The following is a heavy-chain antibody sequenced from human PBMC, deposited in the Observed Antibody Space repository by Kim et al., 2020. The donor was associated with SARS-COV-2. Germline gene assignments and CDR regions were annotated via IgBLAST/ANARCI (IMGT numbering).Heavy chain of an antibody. D-gene: IGHD3-22*01. CDR1: GGSISDYY. CDR2: MYTSGST. Sequence: SETLSLTCTVSGGSISDYYWTWIRQPAGKGLEWIGRMYTSGSTNYNPSLKSRVIMSVDTSKNQFSLKLSSVTAAGTAVYYCARGLKDSGYLDDGLDIWGQGTMVTVSS. V-gene: IGHV4-4*07. CDR3: ARGLKDSGYLDDGLDI. J-gene: IGHJ3*02.